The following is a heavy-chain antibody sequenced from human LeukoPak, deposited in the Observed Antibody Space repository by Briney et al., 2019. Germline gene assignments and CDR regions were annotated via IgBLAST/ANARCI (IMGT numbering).Heavy chain of an antibody. CDR3: ARGPPYYYDSSGYPFDI. Sequence: GGSLRLSCAASGFTFSNYGLSWVRQAPGKGLEWVSGITGSGGSTYYADSVKGRFTISRDNSKNTLYLQMGSLRAEDMAVYYCARGPPYYYDSSGYPFDIWGQGTMVTVSS. CDR1: GFTFSNYG. CDR2: ITGSGGST. D-gene: IGHD3-22*01. J-gene: IGHJ3*02. V-gene: IGHV3-23*01.